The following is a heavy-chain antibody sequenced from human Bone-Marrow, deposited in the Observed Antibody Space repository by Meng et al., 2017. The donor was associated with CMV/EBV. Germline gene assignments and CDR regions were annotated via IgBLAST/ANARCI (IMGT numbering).Heavy chain of an antibody. V-gene: IGHV1-18*01. CDR1: GYTFTSYG. J-gene: IGHJ4*02. CDR3: ARAKWEGATPPTLGY. CDR2: ISAYNGNT. Sequence: ASVKVSCKASGYTFTSYGISWVRQAPGQGLEWMGWISAYNGNTNYAEKLQGRVTMTTDTSTSTAYMGLRSLRSDDTAVYYCARAKWEGATPPTLGYWGQGTLVTVSS. D-gene: IGHD1-26*01.